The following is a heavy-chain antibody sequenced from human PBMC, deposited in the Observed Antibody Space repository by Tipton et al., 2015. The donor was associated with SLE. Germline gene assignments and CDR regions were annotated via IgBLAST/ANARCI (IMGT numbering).Heavy chain of an antibody. CDR3: ARGSFSRYSSYFDL. D-gene: IGHD5-12*01. CDR2: IYYSGST. CDR1: GGSISSSSYY. Sequence: TLSLTCTVSGGSISSSSYYWGWIRQPPGKGLEWIGSIYYSGSTYYNPSLKSRVTISVDRSKNQFSLKLSSVTAADTAVYYCARGSFSRYSSYFDLWGRGNLVTVSS. V-gene: IGHV4-39*07. J-gene: IGHJ2*01.